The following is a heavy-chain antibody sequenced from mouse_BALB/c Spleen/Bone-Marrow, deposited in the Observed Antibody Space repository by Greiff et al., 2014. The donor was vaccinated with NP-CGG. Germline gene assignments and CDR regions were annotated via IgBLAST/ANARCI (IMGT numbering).Heavy chain of an antibody. J-gene: IGHJ4*01. CDR1: GFTFSSYT. D-gene: IGHD2-3*01. CDR3: TRDLYDGYYYYAMDY. Sequence: EVHLVESGGGLVKPGGSLKLSCAASGFTFSSYTMSWVRQTPEKRLEWVATISSGGSYTYYPDSVKGRFTISRDNAKNTLYLQMSNLKSEDTAMYYCTRDLYDGYYYYAMDYWGQGTSVTVSS. V-gene: IGHV5-6-4*01. CDR2: ISSGGSYT.